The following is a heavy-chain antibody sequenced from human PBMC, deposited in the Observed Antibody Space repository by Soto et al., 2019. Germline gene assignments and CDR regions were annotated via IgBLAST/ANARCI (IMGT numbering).Heavy chain of an antibody. V-gene: IGHV4-39*01. D-gene: IGHD2-15*01. CDR2: IYYSGST. J-gene: IGHJ2*01. CDR3: ARTSGGSHTNWYFDL. CDR1: GGSISSSSYY. Sequence: QLQLQESGPGLVKPSETLSLTCTVSGGSISSSSYYWGWIRQPPGKGLEWIGSIYYSGSTYYNPSLKSRVTISVDTSKNQCSLTLSSVTAADTAVYYCARTSGGSHTNWYFDLWGRGTLVTVSS.